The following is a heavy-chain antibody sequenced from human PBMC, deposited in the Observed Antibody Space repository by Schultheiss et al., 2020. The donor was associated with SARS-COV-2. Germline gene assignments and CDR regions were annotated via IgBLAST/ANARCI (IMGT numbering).Heavy chain of an antibody. CDR1: GGSISSYY. CDR2: INHSGST. J-gene: IGHJ3*02. Sequence: SETLSLTCTVSGGSISSYYWSWIRQPPGKGLEWIGEINHSGSTNYNPSLKSRVTISVDTSKNQFSLKLSSVTAADTAVYYCARGGYDRDAFDIWGQGTMVTVSS. D-gene: IGHD3-3*01. CDR3: ARGGYDRDAFDI. V-gene: IGHV4-34*01.